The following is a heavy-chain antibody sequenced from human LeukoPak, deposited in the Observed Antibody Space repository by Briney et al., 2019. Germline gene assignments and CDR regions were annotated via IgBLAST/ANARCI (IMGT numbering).Heavy chain of an antibody. D-gene: IGHD3-16*01. CDR2: IYYSGST. Sequence: ETLSLTCSVSGGSISSYYWSWIRQPPGKGLEWIGYIYYSGSTNYNPSLKSRVTISVDTSKNQFSLKLSSVTAADTAVYYCASSGWVGGHFDYWGQGTLVTVSS. CDR1: GGSISSYY. V-gene: IGHV4-59*01. CDR3: ASSGWVGGHFDY. J-gene: IGHJ4*02.